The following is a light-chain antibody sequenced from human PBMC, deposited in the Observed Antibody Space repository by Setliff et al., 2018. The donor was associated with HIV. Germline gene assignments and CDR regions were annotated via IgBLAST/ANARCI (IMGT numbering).Light chain of an antibody. V-gene: IGLV2-14*01. CDR1: SNDVGGYNY. Sequence: QSALTQPASVSGSPGQSITISCTGTSNDVGGYNYVCCYQQQPVKAPKLMIYEVTNRPSGVSYRFSGSKSGNTASLTISGLHAEDGADYYCSSFGSSNTHVFGTGTKVTVL. CDR2: EVT. J-gene: IGLJ1*01. CDR3: SSFGSSNTHV.